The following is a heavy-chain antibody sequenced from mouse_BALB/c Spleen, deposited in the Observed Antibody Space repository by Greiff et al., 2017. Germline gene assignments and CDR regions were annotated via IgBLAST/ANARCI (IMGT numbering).Heavy chain of an antibody. CDR1: GYTFTSYW. J-gene: IGHJ2*01. Sequence: EVQLQQSGTVLARPGASVKMSCKASGYTFTSYWMHWVKQRPGQGLEWIGAIYPGNSDTSYNQKFKGKAKLTAVTSTSTAYMELSSLTNEDSAVYDCTREERFSFTTVVATDWGQGTTLTVSS. CDR3: TREERFSFTTVVATD. D-gene: IGHD1-1*01. V-gene: IGHV1-5*01. CDR2: IYPGNSDT.